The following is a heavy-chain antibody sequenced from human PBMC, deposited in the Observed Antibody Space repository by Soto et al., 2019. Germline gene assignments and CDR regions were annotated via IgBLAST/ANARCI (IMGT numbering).Heavy chain of an antibody. V-gene: IGHV3-23*01. Sequence: EVQLLESGGGLVQPGESLRLSCAASGFTFSTYAMSWVRQAPGKGLEWVSSISGSGGSTEYADSVKGRFTISRDNSNNALYLQMNLLSAEDAAVYYCAKDRNSGWYYFDYWGQGTLVTVSS. CDR2: ISGSGGST. CDR1: GFTFSTYA. D-gene: IGHD6-19*01. J-gene: IGHJ4*02. CDR3: AKDRNSGWYYFDY.